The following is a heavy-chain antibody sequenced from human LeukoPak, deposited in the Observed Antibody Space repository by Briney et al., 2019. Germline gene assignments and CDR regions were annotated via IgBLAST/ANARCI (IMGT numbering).Heavy chain of an antibody. CDR2: VDPEDGET. CDR1: GHTFTDYY. CDR3: ATGESYTTSLDY. V-gene: IGHV1-69-2*01. J-gene: IGHJ4*02. Sequence: ASVKVSCKVSGHTFTDYYMHWVQQAPGKGLEWMGLVDPEDGETIYAEKFQGRVTITADTSTDTAYMELSSLRSEDTAVYYCATGESYTTSLDYWGQGTLVTVSS. D-gene: IGHD1-1*01.